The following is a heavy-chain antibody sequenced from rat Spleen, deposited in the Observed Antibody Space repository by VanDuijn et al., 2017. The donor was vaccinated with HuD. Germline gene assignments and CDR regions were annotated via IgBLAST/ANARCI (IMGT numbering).Heavy chain of an antibody. CDR2: ISTSSGTI. Sequence: EVQLVESGGDLVQPGRSLKLSCVASGFTFSDYAMNWIRQAPGKGLEWVAYISTSSGTIYYADTVKGRFTISRDNAKNTLYLQVSSLRSEDTALYYCATSYYGYKTFAYWGQGTLVTVSS. V-gene: IGHV5-34*01. J-gene: IGHJ3*01. CDR1: GFTFSDYA. CDR3: ATSYYGYKTFAY. D-gene: IGHD1-9*01.